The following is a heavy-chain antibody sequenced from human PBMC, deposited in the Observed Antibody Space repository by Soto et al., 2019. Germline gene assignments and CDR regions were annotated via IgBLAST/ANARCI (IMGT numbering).Heavy chain of an antibody. J-gene: IGHJ6*02. V-gene: IGHV1-2*04. D-gene: IGHD3-10*01. CDR1: GYTFTGYY. Sequence: ASVKVSCKASGYTFTGYYMHWVRQAPGQGLEWMGWINPDSGGTNYAQKFQGWVTMTRDTSISTAYMELSRLRSDDTAVYYCARGPRDYYGSEMYYYYGMDVWGQGTTVTGSS. CDR2: INPDSGGT. CDR3: ARGPRDYYGSEMYYYYGMDV.